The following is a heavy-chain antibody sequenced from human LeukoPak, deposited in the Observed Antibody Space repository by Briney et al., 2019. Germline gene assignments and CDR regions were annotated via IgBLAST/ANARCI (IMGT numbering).Heavy chain of an antibody. CDR1: GCTFSGND. CDR3: AKVQGRGPTVWFYL. V-gene: IGHV3-23*01. D-gene: IGHD4-17*01. CDR2: ISASGGRI. Sequence: GGSLRLTCGASGCTFSGNDLSGVGQAPGKGLEWGSGISASGGRIYYADSVKGRFTISRDNSKNTLYLQMNSVRSEHTAVYYCAKVQGRGPTVWFYLWGQGTLVTVSS. J-gene: IGHJ5*02.